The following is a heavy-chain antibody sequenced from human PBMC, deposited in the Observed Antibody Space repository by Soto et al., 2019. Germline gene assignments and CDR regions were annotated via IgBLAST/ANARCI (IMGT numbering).Heavy chain of an antibody. J-gene: IGHJ4*02. D-gene: IGHD3-22*01. CDR3: ARGVYSRDYYFYFDS. V-gene: IGHV4-59*01. CDR1: GGSISSYY. Sequence: SETLSLTCTVSGGSISSYYWSWIRQPPGKGLEWIGYIYYSDSTNYNPSLKSRVTMSVDPSKNQFSLKMYSMTAADTAVYYCARGVYSRDYYFYFDSWGQGTQVTVSS. CDR2: IYYSDST.